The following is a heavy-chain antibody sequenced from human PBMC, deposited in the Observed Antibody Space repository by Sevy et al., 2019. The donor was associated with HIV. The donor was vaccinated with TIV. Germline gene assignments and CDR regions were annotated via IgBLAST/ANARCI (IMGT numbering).Heavy chain of an antibody. V-gene: IGHV3-30*02. CDR1: GFTFRTYG. CDR2: LRYDGNNK. D-gene: IGHD2-21*02. Sequence: GGSLRLTCAASGFTFRTYGMQWVRRAPGKGLEWVAFLRYDGNNKDYTDSVKGRFTISRDNSKNTLYLHMNSLRAEDTAVYYCANGDYYFDYWGQGTLVTVSS. J-gene: IGHJ4*02. CDR3: ANGDYYFDY.